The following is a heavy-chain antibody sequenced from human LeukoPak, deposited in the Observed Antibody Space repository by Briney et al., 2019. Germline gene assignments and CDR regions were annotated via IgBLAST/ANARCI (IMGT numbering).Heavy chain of an antibody. D-gene: IGHD3-9*01. V-gene: IGHV4-39*01. J-gene: IGHJ4*02. Sequence: SETLSLTCTVSGGSISSSSYYWGWIRQPPGKGLEWIGNIYYSGSTYYNPSLKSRVTISVDTSKNQFSLKLSSVTAADTAVYYCATHPFDILTGYDYWGQGTLVTVSS. CDR3: ATHPFDILTGYDY. CDR2: IYYSGST. CDR1: GGSISSSSYY.